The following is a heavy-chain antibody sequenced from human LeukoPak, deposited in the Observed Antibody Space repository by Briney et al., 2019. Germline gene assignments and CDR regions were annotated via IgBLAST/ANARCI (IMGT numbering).Heavy chain of an antibody. CDR2: IYYSGST. D-gene: IGHD1-26*01. Sequence: SETLSLTCTVSGGSISSSSYYWGWIRQPPGKGLEWIGTIYYSGSTYYNPSLKSRLTISVDTSKNQFSLKLSSVTAADTAVYYCARRTQSGYYFDYWGQGTLVTVSS. J-gene: IGHJ4*02. CDR1: GGSISSSSYY. CDR3: ARRTQSGYYFDY. V-gene: IGHV4-39*01.